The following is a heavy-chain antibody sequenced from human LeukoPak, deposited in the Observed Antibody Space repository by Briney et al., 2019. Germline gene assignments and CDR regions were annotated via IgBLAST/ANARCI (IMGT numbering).Heavy chain of an antibody. Sequence: GGSLRLSCAASGFTFSSYGMHWVRQAPGKGLEWVAVIWYDGSNKYYADSVKGRFTISRDNSKNTLYLQMNSLRAEDTAFYYCARSLGETTFDWWGQGTLVTVPS. CDR1: GFTFSSYG. CDR2: IWYDGSNK. CDR3: ARSLGETTFDW. J-gene: IGHJ4*02. V-gene: IGHV3-33*01. D-gene: IGHD3-16*01.